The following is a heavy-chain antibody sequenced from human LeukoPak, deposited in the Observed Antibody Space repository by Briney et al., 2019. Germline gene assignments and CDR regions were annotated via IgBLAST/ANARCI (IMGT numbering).Heavy chain of an antibody. CDR2: ISAYNGNT. Sequence: ASVKVSCKASGYTFTTYGINWVRQAPGQGLEWMGWISAYNGNTNYAQNLQGRVALTTDTSASTAYMELRSLRSDDTAVYYCARDLIAARPGWFDPWGQGTLVIVSS. V-gene: IGHV1-18*01. CDR1: GYTFTTYG. CDR3: ARDLIAARPGWFDP. J-gene: IGHJ5*02. D-gene: IGHD6-6*01.